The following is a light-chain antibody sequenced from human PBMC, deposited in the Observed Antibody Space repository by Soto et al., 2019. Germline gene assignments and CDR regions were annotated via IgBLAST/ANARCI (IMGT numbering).Light chain of an antibody. Sequence: DVPLTQSPSTLSASVGDRVTITCRASQSVSSWLAWYQAKPGKAPNLLIYKASTLESGVPSRFSGSGSGTEFTLTISSLQPDEFATYYCQQYRSYSWTFGQGTKVEI. CDR3: QQYRSYSWT. V-gene: IGKV1-5*03. CDR1: QSVSSW. CDR2: KAS. J-gene: IGKJ1*01.